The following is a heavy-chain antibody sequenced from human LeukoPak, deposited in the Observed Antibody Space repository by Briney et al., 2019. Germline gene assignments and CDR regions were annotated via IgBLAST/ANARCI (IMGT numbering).Heavy chain of an antibody. J-gene: IGHJ5*02. Sequence: GGSLRLSCATSGFTFSNAWMSWVRQAPGKGLEWVSSISSSGSYIYYLDSVRGRFTISRDNAKNSLYLQMNSLRAEDTAVYYCARVVNWFDPWGQGTLVTVSS. D-gene: IGHD2-15*01. V-gene: IGHV3-21*01. CDR2: ISSSGSYI. CDR1: GFTFSNAW. CDR3: ARVVNWFDP.